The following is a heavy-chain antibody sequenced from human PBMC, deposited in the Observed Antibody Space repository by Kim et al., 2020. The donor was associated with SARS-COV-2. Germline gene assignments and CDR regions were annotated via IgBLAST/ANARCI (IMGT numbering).Heavy chain of an antibody. CDR2: IHNSGRT. CDR1: GGSISSYS. J-gene: IGHJ3*02. CDR3: ARDQAESGYPRYCDI. V-gene: IGHV4-59*13. Sequence: SETLSLTCTVSGGSISSYSWSWIRQPPGKGLEWLGHIHNSGRTNYNPSLKSRVTISLDTSKNQFSLKLNSVTAADTAVYYCARDQAESGYPRYCDIWGQG. D-gene: IGHD5-12*01.